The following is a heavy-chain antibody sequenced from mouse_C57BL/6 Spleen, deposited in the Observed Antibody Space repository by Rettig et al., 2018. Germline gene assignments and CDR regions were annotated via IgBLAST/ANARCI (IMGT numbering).Heavy chain of an antibody. D-gene: IGHD2-5*01. J-gene: IGHJ3*01. CDR3: ASAYSNEFAY. V-gene: IGHV1-19*01. Sequence: SYNQKFKGKATLTVDKSSSTAYMELNSLTSEDSAVYYCASAYSNEFAYWGQGTLVTVSA.